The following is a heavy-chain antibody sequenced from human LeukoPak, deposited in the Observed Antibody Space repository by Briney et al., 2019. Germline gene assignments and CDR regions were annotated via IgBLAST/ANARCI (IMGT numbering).Heavy chain of an antibody. Sequence: SETLSLTCAVYGGSFSGYYWSWLRQPPGKGLEWIGEINHSGSTTYNPSLKSRVTISIDTSKNQFSLSLISVTAADTAVYYCASLMLITTGYDYWGQGNLVTVSS. CDR2: INHSGST. J-gene: IGHJ4*02. D-gene: IGHD3-16*01. CDR1: GGSFSGYY. V-gene: IGHV4-34*01. CDR3: ASLMLITTGYDY.